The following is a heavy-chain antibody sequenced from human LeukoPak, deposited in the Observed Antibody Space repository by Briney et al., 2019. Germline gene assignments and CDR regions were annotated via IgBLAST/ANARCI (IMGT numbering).Heavy chain of an antibody. Sequence: GGSLRLSCAASGFTFSSYAMNWVRQAPGKGLEWVSVVSGSGDSTYYADSVKGRVTISRDNSKNTLYLQMNSLRAEDTAVYYCAKDRLRFLEWLGSLDYWGQGTLVTVSS. J-gene: IGHJ4*02. CDR2: VSGSGDST. CDR3: AKDRLRFLEWLGSLDY. CDR1: GFTFSSYA. D-gene: IGHD3-3*01. V-gene: IGHV3-23*01.